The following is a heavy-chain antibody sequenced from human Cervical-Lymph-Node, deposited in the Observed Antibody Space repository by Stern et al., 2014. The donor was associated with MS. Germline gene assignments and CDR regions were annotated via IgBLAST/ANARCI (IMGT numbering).Heavy chain of an antibody. CDR3: ATDRDDFRSGYSAPTKGYGLDV. D-gene: IGHD3-3*01. Sequence: HVQLEESGAEVKKPGASVKVSCKVSGYTLTELSMHWVRQAPGKGLEWMGGFDPEDGETIYAQKFQGRVTMTEDTSTDTAYMELSSLRSEDTAVYYCATDRDDFRSGYSAPTKGYGLDVWGQGTTVTVTS. V-gene: IGHV1-24*01. CDR2: FDPEDGET. J-gene: IGHJ6*02. CDR1: GYTLTELS.